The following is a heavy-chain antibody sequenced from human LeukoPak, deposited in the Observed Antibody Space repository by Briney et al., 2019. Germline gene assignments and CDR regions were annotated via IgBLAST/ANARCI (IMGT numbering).Heavy chain of an antibody. J-gene: IGHJ5*02. CDR1: GGSISSSNW. D-gene: IGHD2-2*01. CDR2: IYHSGST. V-gene: IGHV4-4*02. CDR3: ARSCSSTSCYSSADWFDP. Sequence: PSGTLSLTCAVSGGSISSSNWWSWVRQPPGKGLEWIGEIYHSGSTNYNPSLKSRVTISVDKSENQFSLKLSSVTAADTAVYYCARSCSSTSCYSSADWFDPWGQGTLVTVSS.